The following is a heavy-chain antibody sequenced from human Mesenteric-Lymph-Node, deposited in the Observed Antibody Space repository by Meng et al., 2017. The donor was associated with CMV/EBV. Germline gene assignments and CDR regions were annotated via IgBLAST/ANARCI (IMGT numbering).Heavy chain of an antibody. CDR1: GCTFSSYA. J-gene: IGHJ4*02. D-gene: IGHD5-24*01. CDR3: AKRQRDGYTFDYFDS. Sequence: GESLKISCAASGCTFSSYAMSWVRQAPGKGLEWVSTISGSAGTTYYADSVKGRFTISRDNSRNTVFLQMNSLRAEDAALYYCAKRQRDGYTFDYFDSWGRGTLVTVSS. V-gene: IGHV3-23*01. CDR2: ISGSAGTT.